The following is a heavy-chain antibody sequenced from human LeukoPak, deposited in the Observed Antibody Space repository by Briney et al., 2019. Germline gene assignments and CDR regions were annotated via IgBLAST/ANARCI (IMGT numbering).Heavy chain of an antibody. V-gene: IGHV1-69*01. CDR1: GGTISNYA. CDR2: IIPIFGTA. J-gene: IGHJ4*02. Sequence: ASVKVSCKASGGTISNYAISWVRQAPGEGLEWMGGIIPIFGTANYAQKFQGRVTITADESTSTAYMELSSLRSEDTAVYYCARDMNGGGDYWGQGTLVTVSS. D-gene: IGHD2-8*01. CDR3: ARDMNGGGDY.